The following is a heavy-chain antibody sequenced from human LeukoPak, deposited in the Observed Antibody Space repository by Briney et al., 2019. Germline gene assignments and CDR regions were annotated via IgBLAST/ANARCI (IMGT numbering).Heavy chain of an antibody. CDR3: ARDPSRSGLDY. D-gene: IGHD2-2*01. V-gene: IGHV4-59*01. CDR2: IYYSGST. Sequence: SETLSLTCTVSGGSISSYYWSWIRQPPGKGLEWIGYIYYSGSTNYNPSLKSRVTISVDTSKNQFSLKLSSVTAADTAVYYCARDPSRSGLDYWGQGTLVTVSS. J-gene: IGHJ4*02. CDR1: GGSISSYY.